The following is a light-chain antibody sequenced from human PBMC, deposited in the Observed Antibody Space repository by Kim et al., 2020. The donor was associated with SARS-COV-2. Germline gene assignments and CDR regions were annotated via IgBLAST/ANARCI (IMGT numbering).Light chain of an antibody. CDR2: AAS. J-gene: IGKJ2*01. CDR1: QGISSY. CDR3: QQLNSYPRT. Sequence: DIQLTQSPSFLSASVGDRVTITCPASQGISSYLAWYQQKPGKAPKLLIYAASTLQSGVPSRFSGSGSGTEFTLTISSLQPEDFATYYCQQLNSYPRTFGQGTKLEI. V-gene: IGKV1-9*01.